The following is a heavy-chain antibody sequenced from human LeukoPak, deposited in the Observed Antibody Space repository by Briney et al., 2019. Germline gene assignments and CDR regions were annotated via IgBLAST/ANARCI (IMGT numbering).Heavy chain of an antibody. Sequence: QSGGSLRLSCAASGFTFSSYAMSWVRQAPGKGLEWVSAISGSGGSTYYADSVKGRFTISRDNSKNTLDLQMNSLRAEDTAVYYCAKGYSVGATNLNFDYWGQGTLVTVSS. J-gene: IGHJ4*02. CDR2: ISGSGGST. CDR3: AKGYSVGATNLNFDY. CDR1: GFTFSSYA. D-gene: IGHD1-26*01. V-gene: IGHV3-23*01.